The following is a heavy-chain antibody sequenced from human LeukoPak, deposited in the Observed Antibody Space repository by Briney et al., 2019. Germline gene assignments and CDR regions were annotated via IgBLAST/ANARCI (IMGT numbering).Heavy chain of an antibody. V-gene: IGHV4-59*08. Sequence: PSETLSLTCTVSGGSISSYYWSWIRQPPGKDLEWIAFISYSGSTHHYNPSLTSRVTISADTSKNQFSLKLTSVTAADTAVYYCARHSVASPHYFDYWGQGALVTVSS. CDR2: ISYSGST. J-gene: IGHJ4*02. CDR1: GGSISSYY. D-gene: IGHD5/OR15-5a*01. CDR3: ARHSVASPHYFDY.